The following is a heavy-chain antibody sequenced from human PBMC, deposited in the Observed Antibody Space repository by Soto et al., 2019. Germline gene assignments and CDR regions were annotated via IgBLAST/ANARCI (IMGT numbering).Heavy chain of an antibody. CDR2: IYSGGST. Sequence: GGSLRLSCAASGFTVSSNYMSWVRQAPGKGLEWVSVIYSGGSTYYADSVKGRFTISRGNSKNTLYLQMNSLRAEDTAVYYCARDRTYYDFWSGYYDAFDIWGQGTMVTVSS. J-gene: IGHJ3*02. CDR3: ARDRTYYDFWSGYYDAFDI. D-gene: IGHD3-3*01. CDR1: GFTVSSNY. V-gene: IGHV3-66*01.